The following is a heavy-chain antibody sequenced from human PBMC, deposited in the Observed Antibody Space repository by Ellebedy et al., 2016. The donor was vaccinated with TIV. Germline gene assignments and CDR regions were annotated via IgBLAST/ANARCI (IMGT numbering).Heavy chain of an antibody. J-gene: IGHJ4*02. V-gene: IGHV4-59*01. D-gene: IGHD1-26*01. CDR3: ARWSYRTGTYFFFDF. CDR2: IYYSGTT. CDR1: GASISGYY. Sequence: MPSETLSLTCTVSGASISGYYWNWIRQPPGKGLEWIGDIYYSGTTNYNPSLKSRVTMSADTSKNQFSLRLKSVTAADTAVYYCARWSYRTGTYFFFDFWGQGLLVTVS.